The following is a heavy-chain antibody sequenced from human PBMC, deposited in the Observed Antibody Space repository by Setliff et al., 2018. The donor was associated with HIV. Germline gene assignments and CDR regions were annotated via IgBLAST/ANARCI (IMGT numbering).Heavy chain of an antibody. CDR3: AKTQGWYLIDY. CDR1: GGPFTSYT. Sequence: GASVKVSCKASGGPFTSYTFAWMRQAPGQGLEWMGGIIPVIPLSKYAQKFQGRLTITTDESTSTAYMELSSLTSEDTAVYYCAKTQGWYLIDYWGQGTLVTVSS. J-gene: IGHJ4*02. D-gene: IGHD6-19*01. V-gene: IGHV1-69*16. CDR2: IIPVIPLS.